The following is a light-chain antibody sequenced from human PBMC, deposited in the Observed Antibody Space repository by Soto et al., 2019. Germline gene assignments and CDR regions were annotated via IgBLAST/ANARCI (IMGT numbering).Light chain of an antibody. CDR2: TNT. V-gene: IGLV1-44*01. CDR1: ISNVGGNP. Sequence: QSARTQPASSSGTPGQRVTISCSGSISNVGGNPVNWYQHVPTTAPKLLIYTNTQRPSGVPDRFSGSKSGTSASLAISGLQSEDEADYYCASWDDSLHGPVFGTGTKVTVL. CDR3: ASWDDSLHGPV. J-gene: IGLJ1*01.